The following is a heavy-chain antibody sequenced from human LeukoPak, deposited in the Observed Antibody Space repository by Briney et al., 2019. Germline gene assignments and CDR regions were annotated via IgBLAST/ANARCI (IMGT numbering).Heavy chain of an antibody. CDR2: INHSGST. J-gene: IGHJ4*02. Sequence: SETLSLTCAVSGGSFSGYYWSWIRQPPGKGLEWIGEINHSGSTNYNPSLKSRVTISVDTSKNQFSLKLSSVTAADTAVYYCASGHSSSCYWGQGTLVTVSS. D-gene: IGHD6-13*01. CDR1: GGSFSGYY. CDR3: ASGHSSSCY. V-gene: IGHV4-34*01.